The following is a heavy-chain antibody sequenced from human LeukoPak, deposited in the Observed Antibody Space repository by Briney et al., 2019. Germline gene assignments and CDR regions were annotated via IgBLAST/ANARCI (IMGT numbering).Heavy chain of an antibody. CDR1: GFTFSSYA. V-gene: IGHV3-23*01. CDR3: ASGDTDYDILTGSGFDY. Sequence: GGSLRLSCAASGFTFSSYAMSWVRQAPGKGLEWVSAISGSGGSTYYADSVKGRFTISRDNSKNTLYLQMNSLRAEDTAVYYCASGDTDYDILTGSGFDYWGQGTLVTVSS. CDR2: ISGSGGST. J-gene: IGHJ4*02. D-gene: IGHD3-9*01.